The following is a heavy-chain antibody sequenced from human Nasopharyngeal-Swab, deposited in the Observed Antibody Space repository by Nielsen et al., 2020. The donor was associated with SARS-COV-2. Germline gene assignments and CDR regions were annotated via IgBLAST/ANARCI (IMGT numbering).Heavy chain of an antibody. CDR3: AREPAARPPAPDYYYYYGMDV. CDR1: GFTFSSYS. V-gene: IGHV3-48*02. Sequence: GESLKISCAASGFTFSSYSMNWVRQAPGKGLEWVSYISSSSSTIYYAGSVKGRFTISRDNAKNSLYLQMNSLRDEDTAVYYCAREPAARPPAPDYYYYYGMDVWGQGTTVTVSS. D-gene: IGHD6-6*01. CDR2: ISSSSSTI. J-gene: IGHJ6*02.